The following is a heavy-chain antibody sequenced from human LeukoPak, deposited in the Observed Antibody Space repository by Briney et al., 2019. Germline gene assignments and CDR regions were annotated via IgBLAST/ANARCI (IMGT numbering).Heavy chain of an antibody. CDR1: GGTFSSYA. D-gene: IGHD6-19*01. Sequence: ASVKVSCKASGGTFSSYAISWVRQAPGQGLEWMGRIIPIFGIADYAQKFQGRVTITADKSTGTAYMELSSLRSEDTAVYYCAGHTTVAGTVNWFDPWGQGTLVTVSS. CDR3: AGHTTVAGTVNWFDP. J-gene: IGHJ5*02. CDR2: IIPIFGIA. V-gene: IGHV1-69*04.